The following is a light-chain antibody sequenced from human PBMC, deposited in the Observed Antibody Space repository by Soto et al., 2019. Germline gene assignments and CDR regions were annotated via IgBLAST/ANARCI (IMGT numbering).Light chain of an antibody. CDR1: QSINSN. CDR3: QQYSFWPIS. CDR2: AAS. J-gene: IGKJ5*01. Sequence: MTLSPGTLTVFPGGRASLSCRASQSINSNLAWYQQQPGQAPRLLIYAASTRATAIPDRFSGSGSGPEYTLTITSLQSDDFAVYFCQQYSFWPISFGQGTRLEI. V-gene: IGKV3D-15*01.